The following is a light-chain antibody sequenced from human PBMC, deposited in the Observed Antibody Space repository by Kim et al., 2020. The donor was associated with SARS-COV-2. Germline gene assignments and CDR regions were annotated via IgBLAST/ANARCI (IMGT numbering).Light chain of an antibody. CDR1: QSVLYSSNNKNY. CDR2: WAS. CDR3: QQYYSTPYT. Sequence: RDTINCNSSQSVLYSSNNKNYLAWYQQKPGQPPKLLIYWASTRESGVPDRFSGSGSGTDFTLTISSLQAEDVAVYYCQQYYSTPYTFGQGTKLEIK. J-gene: IGKJ2*01. V-gene: IGKV4-1*01.